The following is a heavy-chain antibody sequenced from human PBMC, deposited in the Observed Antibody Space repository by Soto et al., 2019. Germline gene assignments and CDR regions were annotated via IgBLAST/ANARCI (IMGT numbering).Heavy chain of an antibody. CDR1: GFTFSSYA. J-gene: IGHJ6*02. CDR3: YVDTIQHYYYGLDV. V-gene: IGHV3-30-3*01. D-gene: IGHD5-12*01. CDR2: ISCDGSNK. Sequence: PGGSLRLSCAASGFTFSSYAMHWVRQAPGKGLEWVAVISCDGSNKYYADSVKGRFTISRDNSKNTLYLQMNSLRAEDTAVYYCYVDTIQHYYYGLDVWGQGTTVTVSS.